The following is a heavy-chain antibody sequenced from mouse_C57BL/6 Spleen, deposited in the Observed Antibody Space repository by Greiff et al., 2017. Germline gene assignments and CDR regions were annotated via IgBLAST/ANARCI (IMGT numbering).Heavy chain of an antibody. J-gene: IGHJ2*01. D-gene: IGHD4-1*01. V-gene: IGHV1-80*01. Sequence: QVQLKESGAELVKPGASVKISCKASGYAFSSYWMNWVKQRPGKGLEWIGQIYPGDGDTNYNGKFKGKATLTADKSSSTAYMQLSSLTSEDSAVYFCARSTGTRGFDYWGQGTTLTVSS. CDR2: IYPGDGDT. CDR3: ARSTGTRGFDY. CDR1: GYAFSSYW.